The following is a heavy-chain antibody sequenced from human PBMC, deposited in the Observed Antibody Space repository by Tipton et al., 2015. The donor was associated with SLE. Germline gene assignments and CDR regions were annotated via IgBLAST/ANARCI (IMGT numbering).Heavy chain of an antibody. CDR2: IYHSGTT. J-gene: IGHJ2*01. CDR1: GFSISSGYY. CDR3: ARIYGSGNWYFDL. D-gene: IGHD3-10*01. V-gene: IGHV4-38-2*02. Sequence: GLVKPSETLSLTCSVSGFSISSGYYWGWIRQPPGKGLEWIGSIYHSGTTYYNPSLKTRVTISVDTSKNQFSLKMNSVTAADTAVYYCARIYGSGNWYFDLWGRGTLVIVSS.